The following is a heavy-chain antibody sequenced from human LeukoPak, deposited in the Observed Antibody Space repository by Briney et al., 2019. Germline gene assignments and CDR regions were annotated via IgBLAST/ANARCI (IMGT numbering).Heavy chain of an antibody. CDR2: IYSSGST. V-gene: IGHV4-61*02. CDR3: ARGNWNYFDY. D-gene: IGHD1-20*01. J-gene: IGHJ4*02. Sequence: SQTLSLTCTVSGDSISSGDYYWTWIRQPAGKGLEWVGRIYSSGSTNYNPSRKSRLTISLDTSKNQFSLKLSSVTAADTAVYYCARGNWNYFDYWGQGTLVPVSS. CDR1: GDSISSGDYY.